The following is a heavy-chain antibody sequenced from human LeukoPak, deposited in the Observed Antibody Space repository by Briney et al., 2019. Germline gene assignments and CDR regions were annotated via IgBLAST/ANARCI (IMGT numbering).Heavy chain of an antibody. J-gene: IGHJ3*02. V-gene: IGHV2-5*02. CDR3: THSSGTKYCSRTSCYIHDAFDI. Sequence: SGPTLARPTQALTLTCTFSGFSLSTSGVGVGWVRQPPGKALDRLALSSWDDDTRHSPSPKSTLTITKHTSKNQVVLTTTKTDPVDTTTYCWTHSSGTKYCSRTSCYIHDAFDIWGQGTLVTVSS. D-gene: IGHD2-2*02. CDR1: GFSLSTSGVG. CDR2: SSWDDDT.